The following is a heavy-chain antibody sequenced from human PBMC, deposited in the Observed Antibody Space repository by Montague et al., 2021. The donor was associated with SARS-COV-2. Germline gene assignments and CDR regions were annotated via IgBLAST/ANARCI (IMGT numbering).Heavy chain of an antibody. CDR2: PYHRSKWYN. CDR1: GDSVAEHRAG. CDR3: ARGSSIAAAGDAFDI. V-gene: IGHV6-1*01. D-gene: IGHD6-13*01. J-gene: IGHJ3*02. Sequence: CAISGDSVAEHRAGSDWHTPEPSSQFHLVCRPYHRSKWYNDYAVSVKSRITINPDTSKNPFSLQLNSVTPEDTAVYYCARGSSIAAAGDAFDIWGQGTMVTVSS.